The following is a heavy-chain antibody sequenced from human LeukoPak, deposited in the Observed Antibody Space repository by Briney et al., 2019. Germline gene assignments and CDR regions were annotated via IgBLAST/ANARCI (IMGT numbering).Heavy chain of an antibody. D-gene: IGHD6-6*01. J-gene: IGHJ5*02. CDR3: AKVGYSSSSGWFDP. Sequence: GGSLRPSCAASGFTFSSYAMSWVRQAPGKGLEWVSAISGSGGSTYYADSVKGRFTISRDNSKNTLYLQMNSLRAEDTAVYYCAKVGYSSSSGWFDPWGQGTLVTVSS. CDR2: ISGSGGST. CDR1: GFTFSSYA. V-gene: IGHV3-23*01.